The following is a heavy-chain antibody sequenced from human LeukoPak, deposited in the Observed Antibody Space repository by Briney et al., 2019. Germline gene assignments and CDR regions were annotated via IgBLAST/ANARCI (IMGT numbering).Heavy chain of an antibody. Sequence: GGSLRLSCAVSGITLSNYGMSWVRQAPGKGLEWVAGISDSGGRTNYADSVKGRFTISRDDPKNTLYLQMNSLRAEDTAVYFCAKRGVVIRVILVGFHKEAYYFDSWGQGALVTVSS. V-gene: IGHV3-23*01. D-gene: IGHD3-22*01. J-gene: IGHJ4*02. CDR2: ISDSGGRT. CDR3: AKRGVVIRVILVGFHKEAYYFDS. CDR1: GITLSNYG.